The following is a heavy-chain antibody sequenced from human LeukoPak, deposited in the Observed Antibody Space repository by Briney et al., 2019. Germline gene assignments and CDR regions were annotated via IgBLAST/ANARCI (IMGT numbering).Heavy chain of an antibody. CDR1: GFTVSSNY. CDR2: IYSGGST. V-gene: IGHV3-66*01. J-gene: IGHJ4*02. D-gene: IGHD3-22*01. CDR3: ARISYYYDSSGYYAAYYFDY. Sequence: GGSLRLSCAASGFTVSSNYMSWVRQAPGKGLEWVSVIYSGGSTYYADSVKGRFTISRDNSKNTLYLQMNSLRAEDTAVYYCARISYYYDSSGYYAAYYFDYWAREPWSPSPQ.